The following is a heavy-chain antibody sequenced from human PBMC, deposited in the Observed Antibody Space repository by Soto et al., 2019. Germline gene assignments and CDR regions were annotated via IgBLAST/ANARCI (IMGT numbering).Heavy chain of an antibody. V-gene: IGHV1-69*02. D-gene: IGHD1-1*01. J-gene: IGHJ4*02. CDR2: IIPILGIA. Sequence: QVQLVQSGAEVKKPGSSVKVSCKASGGTFSSYTISWVRQAPGQVLEWMGRIIPILGIANYAQKFQGRVTITADKSTSTAYMELSSLRSEDTAVYYCARTVPTGTDLGDYWGQGTLVTVSS. CDR1: GGTFSSYT. CDR3: ARTVPTGTDLGDY.